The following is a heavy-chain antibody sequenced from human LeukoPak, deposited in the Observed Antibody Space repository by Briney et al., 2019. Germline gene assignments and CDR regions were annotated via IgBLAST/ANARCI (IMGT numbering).Heavy chain of an antibody. J-gene: IGHJ3*02. Sequence: PGGSLRLSCAASGFTFSSYAMSWVRQAPGKGLEWVSAISGSGGSTYYAGSVKGRFSISRYNSKNTPYLQMNSLRAEDTAVCYCAKDKIRSFPTRTREYSGYDGSVAFDIWGQGTMVTVSS. D-gene: IGHD5-12*01. CDR1: GFTFSSYA. CDR2: ISGSGGST. V-gene: IGHV3-23*01. CDR3: AKDKIRSFPTRTREYSGYDGSVAFDI.